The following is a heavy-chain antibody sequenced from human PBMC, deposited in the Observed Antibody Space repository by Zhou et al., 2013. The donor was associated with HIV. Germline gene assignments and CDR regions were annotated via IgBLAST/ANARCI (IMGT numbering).Heavy chain of an antibody. Sequence: QVQLVQSGAEVKKPGASMRVSCSISGYSFTSYHITWVRQAPGQGLEWMGWIKINNGDTNYARRFEGRVTMTADTSSTTAYLELRSLTSDDTAIYYCARGGGYDPLGYWGQGTLVIVSS. CDR3: ARGGGYDPLGY. CDR2: IKINNGDT. V-gene: IGHV1-18*01. D-gene: IGHD5-12*01. CDR1: GYSFTSYH. J-gene: IGHJ4*02.